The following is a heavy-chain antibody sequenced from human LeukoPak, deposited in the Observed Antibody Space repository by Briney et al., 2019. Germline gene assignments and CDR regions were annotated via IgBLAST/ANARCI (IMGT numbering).Heavy chain of an antibody. CDR1: GGSISSSSYY. CDR3: ARDSYDILTGYTTPLDL. J-gene: IGHJ2*01. V-gene: IGHV4-39*07. CDR2: IYYSGST. Sequence: SETLSLTCTVSGGSISSSSYYWGWIRQPPGKGLEWIGSIYYSGSTNYNPSLKSRVTISVDTSKNQFSLKLSSVTAADTAVYYCARDSYDILTGYTTPLDLWGRGTLVTVSS. D-gene: IGHD3-9*01.